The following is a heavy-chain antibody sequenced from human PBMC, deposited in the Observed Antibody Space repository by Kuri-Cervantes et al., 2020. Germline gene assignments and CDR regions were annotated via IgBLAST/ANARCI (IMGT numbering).Heavy chain of an antibody. CDR3: ARGSFGEFDY. V-gene: IGHV3-33*01. Sequence: GESLKISCAASGFTFSSYGMHWVRQAPGKGLEWVAVIWYDGSNKYYADSVKGRFTISRDDAKNSLYLQMNSLRAEDTAVYYCARGSFGEFDYWGQGTLVTVSS. D-gene: IGHD3-10*01. CDR1: GFTFSSYG. CDR2: IWYDGSNK. J-gene: IGHJ4*02.